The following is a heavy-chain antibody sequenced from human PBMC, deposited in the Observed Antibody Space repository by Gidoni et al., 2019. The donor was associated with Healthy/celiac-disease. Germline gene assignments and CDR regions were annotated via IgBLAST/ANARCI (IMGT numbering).Heavy chain of an antibody. J-gene: IGHJ5*02. Sequence: QVQLQESGPGLVKPSETLSLTCTVSGGSISSSYWSWIRQPPGKGLEWIGYIYYSGSTNYNPSLKSRVTISVDTSKNQFSLKLSSVTAADTAVYYCARDLPQNPYCSSTSCYGGGHWFDPWGQGTLVTVSS. CDR1: GGSISSSY. CDR3: ARDLPQNPYCSSTSCYGGGHWFDP. V-gene: IGHV4-59*01. CDR2: IYYSGST. D-gene: IGHD2-2*01.